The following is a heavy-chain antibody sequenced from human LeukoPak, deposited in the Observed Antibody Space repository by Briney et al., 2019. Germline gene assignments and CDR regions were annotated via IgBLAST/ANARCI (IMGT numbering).Heavy chain of an antibody. J-gene: IGHJ4*02. V-gene: IGHV5-51*01. CDR1: GYSFTSYW. D-gene: IGHD2-15*01. CDR2: IYPGDSDT. Sequence: GESLKISCKGSGYSFTSYWIGWVRQMPGKGLEWMGIIYPGDSDTRYSPSFQGQVTISADKSISTAYLQWSSLKASDTAMYYCARLPCSGGSCSLPYFDYWGQGTLVTVSS. CDR3: ARLPCSGGSCSLPYFDY.